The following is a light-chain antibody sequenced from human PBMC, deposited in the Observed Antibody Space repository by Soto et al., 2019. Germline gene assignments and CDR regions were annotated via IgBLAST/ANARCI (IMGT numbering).Light chain of an antibody. CDR3: QQRNAWPFT. J-gene: IGKJ4*01. Sequence: EIVLTQSPVTLSLSTGERATLSCRASQRISSHLAWYQQKPARAPRLLIYDTSNRATGIPAKFSGTGSETDFTLTISSLEPEDFAVYYCQQRNAWPFTFGEGTKVEIK. CDR2: DTS. V-gene: IGKV3-11*01. CDR1: QRISSH.